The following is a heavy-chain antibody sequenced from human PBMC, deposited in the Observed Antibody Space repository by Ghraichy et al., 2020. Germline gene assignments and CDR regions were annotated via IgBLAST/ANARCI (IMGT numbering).Heavy chain of an antibody. CDR3: AKVSLSSRPTPGPQRGHGMDV. V-gene: IGHV3-23*01. CDR2: ISGSGGST. CDR1: GFTFSSYA. D-gene: IGHD1-14*01. Sequence: LSLTCAASGFTFSSYAMSWVRQAPGKGLEWVSAISGSGGSTYYADSVKGRFTISRDNSKNTLYLQMNSLRAEDTAVYYCAKVSLSSRPTPGPQRGHGMDVWGQGTTVTVSS. J-gene: IGHJ6*02.